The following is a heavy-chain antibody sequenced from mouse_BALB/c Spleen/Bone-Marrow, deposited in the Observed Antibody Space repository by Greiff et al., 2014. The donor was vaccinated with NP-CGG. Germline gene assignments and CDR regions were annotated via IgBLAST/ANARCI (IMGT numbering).Heavy chain of an antibody. V-gene: IGHV2-9*02. J-gene: IGHJ1*01. D-gene: IGHD2-3*01. Sequence: VMLVESGPGLVAPSQSLSITCTVSGFSLTSYGVHWVRQPPGKGLEWLGVIWAGGSPNYNSALMSRLSISKDNSKSQVFLKMNSPQTDDTAMYYCARVYLGYFDVWGAGTTVTVSS. CDR3: ARVYLGYFDV. CDR1: GFSLTSYG. CDR2: IWAGGSP.